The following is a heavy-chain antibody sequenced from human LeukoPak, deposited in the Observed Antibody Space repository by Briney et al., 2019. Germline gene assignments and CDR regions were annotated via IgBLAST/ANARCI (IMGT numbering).Heavy chain of an antibody. CDR1: GGTFSSYA. CDR3: ARDRHYYDSSGHFDY. V-gene: IGHV1-69*05. J-gene: IGHJ4*02. Sequence: SVKVSCKASGGTFSSYAISWLRQAPGQGLEWMGGIIPIFGTANYAQKFQGRVTITTDESTSTAYMELSRLRSDDTAVYYCARDRHYYDSSGHFDYWGQGTLVTVSS. D-gene: IGHD3-22*01. CDR2: IIPIFGTA.